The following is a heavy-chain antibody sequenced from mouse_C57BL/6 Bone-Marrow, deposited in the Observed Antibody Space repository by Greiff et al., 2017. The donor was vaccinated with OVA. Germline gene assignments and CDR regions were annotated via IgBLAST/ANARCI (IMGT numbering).Heavy chain of an antibody. CDR1: GYTFTSYW. J-gene: IGHJ2*01. Sequence: QVQLQQPGAELVKPGASAKLSCKASGYTFTSYWMHWVKQRPGQGLEWIGMIHPNSGSTNYNEKFKSKATLTVDKSSSTAYMQLSSLTSEDSAVYYCARWRVTTVVATDDWGQGTTLAVSS. D-gene: IGHD1-1*01. CDR3: ARWRVTTVVATDD. CDR2: IHPNSGST. V-gene: IGHV1-64*01.